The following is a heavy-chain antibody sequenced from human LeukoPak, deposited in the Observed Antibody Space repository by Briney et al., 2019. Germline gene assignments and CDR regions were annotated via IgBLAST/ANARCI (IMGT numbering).Heavy chain of an antibody. CDR1: GFTVITND. Sequence: GGSLGLSCAASGFTVITNDMTWVRQAPGKGLEWVSVLYSDGNTKYADSVQGRFTISRDNSKNALYLEMNSLSPDDTAVYYCARGVEPLAANTLAYWGQGTLVTVSS. V-gene: IGHV3-53*01. CDR2: LYSDGNT. CDR3: ARGVEPLAANTLAY. J-gene: IGHJ4*02. D-gene: IGHD1-14*01.